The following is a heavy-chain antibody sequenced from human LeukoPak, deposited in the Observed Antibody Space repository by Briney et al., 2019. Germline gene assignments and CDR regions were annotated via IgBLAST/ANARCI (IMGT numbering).Heavy chain of an antibody. D-gene: IGHD3-16*01. CDR1: GGSFSGYY. J-gene: IGHJ4*02. CDR3: ARIGHEDYNFDY. CDR2: INHSGST. Sequence: SETLSLTCAVYGGSFSGYYWSWIRQPPGKGLEWIGEINHSGSTNYNPSLKSRVTISVDTSKNQFSLKLSSVTAADTAVYYCARIGHEDYNFDYWGQGTLVTFSS. V-gene: IGHV4-34*01.